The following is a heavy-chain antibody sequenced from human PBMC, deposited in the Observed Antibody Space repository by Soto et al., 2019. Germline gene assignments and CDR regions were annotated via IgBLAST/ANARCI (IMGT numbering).Heavy chain of an antibody. Sequence: GSLRLSCVASGFTFSVYWMSWVRQAPGEGLEWLSSISDSGHYIYYADSVKGRFTISRDNAKNSLFLQMNSLRGEDTAVYYCARSGLALPYSASHWFDPWGHGTLVTVSS. CDR1: GFTFSVYW. J-gene: IGHJ5*02. CDR2: ISDSGHYI. V-gene: IGHV3-21*01. CDR3: ARSGLALPYSASHWFDP. D-gene: IGHD3-22*01.